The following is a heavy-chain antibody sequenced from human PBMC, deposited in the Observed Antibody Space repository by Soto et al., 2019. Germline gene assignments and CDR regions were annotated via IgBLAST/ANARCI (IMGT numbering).Heavy chain of an antibody. J-gene: IGHJ4*02. CDR3: ARNVVVRGVIKDLYYFDY. CDR1: GFTFSSYG. CDR2: IWYDGSNK. D-gene: IGHD3-10*01. Sequence: QVQLVESGGGVVQPGRSLRLSCAASGFTFSSYGMHWVRQAPGKGLEWVAVIWYDGSNKYYADSVKGRFTISRDNSKNTLYLQMNSLRAEDTAVYYCARNVVVRGVIKDLYYFDYWGQGTLVTVSS. V-gene: IGHV3-33*01.